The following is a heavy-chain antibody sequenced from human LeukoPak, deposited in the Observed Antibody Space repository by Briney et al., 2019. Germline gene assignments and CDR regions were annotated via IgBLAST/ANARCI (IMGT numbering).Heavy chain of an antibody. J-gene: IGHJ3*02. CDR2: IYPGDYNT. V-gene: IGHV5-51*01. CDR1: GYSFTTYW. Sequence: ESLKISCKGSGYSFTTYWIGWVRQMPGKGLEWMGIIYPGDYNTRYSPSFQGQVTISADKSITTAYLQWSSLKASDTAMYFCASPLGYCSGGTCPYDAFDIWGQGTMVTVSS. D-gene: IGHD2-15*01. CDR3: ASPLGYCSGGTCPYDAFDI.